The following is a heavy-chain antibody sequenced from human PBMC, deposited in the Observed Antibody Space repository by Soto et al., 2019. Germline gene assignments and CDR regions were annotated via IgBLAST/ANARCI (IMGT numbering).Heavy chain of an antibody. CDR3: AKGGYCSGGSCSDHHYFDY. CDR2: ISGSGGST. V-gene: IGHV3-23*01. J-gene: IGHJ4*02. D-gene: IGHD2-15*01. CDR1: GFTFSSYA. Sequence: EVQLLESGGGLAQPGGSLRLSCAASGFTFSSYAMSWVRQAPGKGLEWVSAISGSGGSTYYADSVKGRFTISRDNSKNTLYLQMNSLRAEDTAVYYCAKGGYCSGGSCSDHHYFDYWGQGTLVTVSS.